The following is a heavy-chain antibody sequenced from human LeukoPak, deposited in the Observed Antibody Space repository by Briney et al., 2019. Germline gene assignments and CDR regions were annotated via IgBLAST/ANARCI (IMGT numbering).Heavy chain of an antibody. CDR2: IIPIFGTA. Sequence: SVKVSCKASGGTFSSYAISWVRQAPGQGLEWMGGIIPIFGTANYAQKFQGRVTITADESTSTAYMELSSLRSEDTAVYYCARQDYDSSGYYYAYYFDYWGQGTLVTVSS. CDR3: ARQDYDSSGYYYAYYFDY. V-gene: IGHV1-69*01. D-gene: IGHD3-22*01. CDR1: GGTFSSYA. J-gene: IGHJ4*02.